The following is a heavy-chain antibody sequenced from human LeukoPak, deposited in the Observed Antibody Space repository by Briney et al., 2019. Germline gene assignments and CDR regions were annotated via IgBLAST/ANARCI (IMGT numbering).Heavy chain of an antibody. CDR2: IYYSGST. CDR1: GGSVSSGSYY. CDR3: ARYCSSTSCYISAFDI. J-gene: IGHJ3*02. D-gene: IGHD2-2*02. V-gene: IGHV4-61*01. Sequence: SETLSLTCTVSGGSVSSGSYYWSWIRQPPGKGLEWIGYIYYSGSTNYNPSLKSRVTISVDTSQNQFSLKLSSVTAADTAVYYCARYCSSTSCYISAFDIWGQGTMVTVSS.